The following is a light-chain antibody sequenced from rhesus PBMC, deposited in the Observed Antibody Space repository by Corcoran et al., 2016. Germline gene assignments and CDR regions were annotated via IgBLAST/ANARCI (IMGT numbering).Light chain of an antibody. CDR1: QGISSY. V-gene: IGKV1-28*03. Sequence: DIQMTQSPSSLSASVGDTVTITCRASQGISSYLNWFQQTPGKAPKLLIYDASSLESGVPSRFSCSGSGTDFSLTSSSLQPEDFAAYYCLQHNSYPWTFGQGTKVEIK. CDR3: LQHNSYPWT. J-gene: IGKJ1*01. CDR2: DAS.